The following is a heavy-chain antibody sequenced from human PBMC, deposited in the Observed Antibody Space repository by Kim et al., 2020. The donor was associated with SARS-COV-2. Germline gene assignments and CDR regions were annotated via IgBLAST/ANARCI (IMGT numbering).Heavy chain of an antibody. V-gene: IGHV5-51*01. D-gene: IGHD1-26*01. CDR3: ARRVGATSPFDY. Sequence: RCDPSFHGQVPISADKSSSTAYLQWSSLKASDTAMYYCARRVGATSPFDYWGQGTLVTVSS. J-gene: IGHJ4*02.